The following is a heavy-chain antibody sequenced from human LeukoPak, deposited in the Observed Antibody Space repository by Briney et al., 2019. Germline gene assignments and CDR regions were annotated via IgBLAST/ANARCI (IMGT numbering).Heavy chain of an antibody. D-gene: IGHD4-23*01. CDR3: AKDILGWSFDT. CDR2: IRYDGSNK. CDR1: GFTFSSYG. J-gene: IGHJ4*02. Sequence: GGSLRLSCAASGFTFSSYGMHWVRQAPGKGLEWVAFIRYDGSNKYYADSVKGRFTISRDNSKNTVYLQMNSLRDEDTALYYCAKDILGWSFDTWGQGTLVTVSS. V-gene: IGHV3-30*02.